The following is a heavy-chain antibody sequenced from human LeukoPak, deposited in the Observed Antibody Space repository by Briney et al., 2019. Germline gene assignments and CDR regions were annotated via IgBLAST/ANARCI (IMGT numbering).Heavy chain of an antibody. J-gene: IGHJ6*02. CDR2: ISSSGSTI. V-gene: IGHV3-48*03. CDR3: ARDYNAVVVAATIAYYYGMDV. CDR1: GFTFSSYE. D-gene: IGHD2-15*01. Sequence: GGSLRLSCAASGFTFSSYEMNWVRQAPGKGLEWVSYISSSGSTIYYADSVKGRFTISRDNAKNSLYLQMNSLRAEDTAVYYCARDYNAVVVAATIAYYYGMDVWGQGTTVTVSS.